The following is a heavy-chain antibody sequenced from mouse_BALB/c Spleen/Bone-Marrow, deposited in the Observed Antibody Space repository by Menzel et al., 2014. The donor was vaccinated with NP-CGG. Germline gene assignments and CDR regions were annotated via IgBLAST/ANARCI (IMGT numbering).Heavy chain of an antibody. D-gene: IGHD2-10*02. CDR2: SRNKAKHYTT. J-gene: IGHJ3*01. Sequence: EVKLMESGGGLVQPGDSLRLSCAPSGFTFSDFYMEWVRQPPGKRLEWIAASRNKAKHYTTEYSASVKGRFIVSRDTSQSILYLQMNALSAEDTAIYYCARDVGYGNYFVYWGQGTLVTVSA. CDR3: ARDVGYGNYFVY. CDR1: GFTFSDFY. V-gene: IGHV7-1*02.